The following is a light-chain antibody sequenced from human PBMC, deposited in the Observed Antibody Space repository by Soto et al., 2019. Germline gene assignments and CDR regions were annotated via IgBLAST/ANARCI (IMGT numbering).Light chain of an antibody. V-gene: IGLV1-51*01. CDR3: GAWDDRLTADV. CDR2: DNY. J-gene: IGLJ1*01. Sequence: QSVLTQPPSLSAAPGQAVTISCSGSGSNVGYNSVSWYQQLPGTAPKLLIYDNYKRPSGIPARFSGSKSGTSASLGITGLQTGDEADYYCGAWDDRLTADVFGSGTKLTVL. CDR1: GSNVGYNS.